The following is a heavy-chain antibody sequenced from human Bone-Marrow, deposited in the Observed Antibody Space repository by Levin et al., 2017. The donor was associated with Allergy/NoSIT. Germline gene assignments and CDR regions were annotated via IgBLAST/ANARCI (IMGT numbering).Heavy chain of an antibody. CDR2: IKSKFDGGTT. CDR1: GLTFKNAW. V-gene: IGHV3-15*01. Sequence: PGGSLRLSCVVSGLTFKNAWMTWVRQAPGRGPEWVGRIKSKFDGGTTDYAAPVKGRFTISRDDSQNTVYLQMNSLTTEDTGMYYWTKDRPFTRGGVITNWGQGALVTVSS. D-gene: IGHD3-16*02. CDR3: TKDRPFTRGGVITN. J-gene: IGHJ4*03.